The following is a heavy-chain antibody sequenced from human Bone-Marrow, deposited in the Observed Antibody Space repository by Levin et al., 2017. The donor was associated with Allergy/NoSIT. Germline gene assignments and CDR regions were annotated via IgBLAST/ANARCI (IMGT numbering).Heavy chain of an antibody. J-gene: IGHJ4*02. Sequence: GGSLRLSCAASGFTFDEHTMHWVRRTPGKGLEWVSRINWDGSSIVYADSVKGRFTISRDNAKNSLYLHMNSLRAEDTALYYCAKTFYSSSSSGYFDYWGQGTQVTVSS. CDR2: INWDGSSI. D-gene: IGHD6-6*01. V-gene: IGHV3-9*01. CDR3: AKTFYSSSSSGYFDY. CDR1: GFTFDEHT.